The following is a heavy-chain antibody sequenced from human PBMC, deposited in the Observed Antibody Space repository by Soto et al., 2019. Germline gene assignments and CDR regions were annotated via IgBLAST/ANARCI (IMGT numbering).Heavy chain of an antibody. CDR3: AREDETGTTPDFDY. D-gene: IGHD1-1*01. J-gene: IGHJ4*02. CDR2: ISYDGSNE. Sequence: QVQVVESGGGVVQPGRSLRLSCAASGFTFSTYAMHWVRQAPGKGLEWVAVISYDGSNEYYVDSVKGRFTISRDNSKNTLYLQMNSLRAEDTAVYYCAREDETGTTPDFDYWGQGTLVTVSS. CDR1: GFTFSTYA. V-gene: IGHV3-30-3*01.